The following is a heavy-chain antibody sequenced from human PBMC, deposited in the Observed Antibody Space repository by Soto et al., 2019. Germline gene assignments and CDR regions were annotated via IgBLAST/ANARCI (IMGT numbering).Heavy chain of an antibody. V-gene: IGHV3-30-3*01. CDR2: ISYDGSNK. D-gene: IGHD2-8*02. Sequence: QVQLVESGGGVVQPGRSLRLSCAASGFTFSSYAMHWVRQAPGKGLGGVAVISYDGSNKYYADSVKGRFTISRDNSKNTLYLQMNSLRAEDTAVYYCARDAYPVVYENWFDPWGQGTLVTVSS. CDR3: ARDAYPVVYENWFDP. J-gene: IGHJ5*02. CDR1: GFTFSSYA.